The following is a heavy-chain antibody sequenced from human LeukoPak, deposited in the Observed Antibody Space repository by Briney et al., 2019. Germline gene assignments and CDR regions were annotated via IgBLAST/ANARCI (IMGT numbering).Heavy chain of an antibody. CDR1: GFTFSDYY. D-gene: IGHD2-21*02. CDR2: ISNSASII. V-gene: IGHV3-11*01. Sequence: PGGSLRLSCAASGFTFSDYYMSWIRQAPGKGLEWVSYISNSASIIYYADSVKGRFTISRDNAKNSPYLQMNSLRAEDTAVYYCARETLGVTAFDIWGQGTMVTVSS. J-gene: IGHJ3*02. CDR3: ARETLGVTAFDI.